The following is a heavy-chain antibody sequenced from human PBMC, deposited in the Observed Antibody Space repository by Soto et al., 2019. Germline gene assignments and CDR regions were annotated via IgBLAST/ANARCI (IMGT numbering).Heavy chain of an antibody. J-gene: IGHJ5*02. CDR2: IYWDDDK. CDR3: AHSLDTAMVGWWFDP. V-gene: IGHV2-5*02. CDR1: GFSLSTSGGG. Sequence: QITLKESGPTLVKPTQTLTLTCTFSGFSLSTSGGGVGWIRQPPGKALEWLALIYWDDDKRYSPSLKSRLTIPKDTSKNQVVLTMTNMDPVDTATYYCAHSLDTAMVGWWFDPWGQGTLVTVSS. D-gene: IGHD5-18*01.